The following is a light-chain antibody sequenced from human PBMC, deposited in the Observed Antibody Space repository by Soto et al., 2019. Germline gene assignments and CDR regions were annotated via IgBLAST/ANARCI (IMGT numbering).Light chain of an antibody. V-gene: IGKV3-15*01. Sequence: EILLTQSPDTLSLSPGERATLSCRASQSVSSNLAWYQQKPGQAPRLLIYGASNRATGIPDRFSGSGSGTEFTLTISRLQSEDFAVYYCQQYNNWPPWTFGQGTKVDIK. CDR3: QQYNNWPPWT. CDR1: QSVSSN. CDR2: GAS. J-gene: IGKJ1*01.